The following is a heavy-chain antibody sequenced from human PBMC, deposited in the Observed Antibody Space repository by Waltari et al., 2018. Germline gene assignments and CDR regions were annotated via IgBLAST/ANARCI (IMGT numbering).Heavy chain of an antibody. J-gene: IGHJ6*02. CDR3: ARGLWELLRDYGMDV. D-gene: IGHD1-26*01. CDR1: GGSISSGYYS. CDR2: IYYSGST. V-gene: IGHV4-30-4*01. Sequence: QVQLQESGPGLVKPSQTLSLTCTVSGGSISSGYYSWIWLCPPPGKGLEWIGYIYYSGSTYYNPSLKSRVTISVDTSKNQFSLKLSSVTAADTAVYYCARGLWELLRDYGMDVWGQGTTVTVSS.